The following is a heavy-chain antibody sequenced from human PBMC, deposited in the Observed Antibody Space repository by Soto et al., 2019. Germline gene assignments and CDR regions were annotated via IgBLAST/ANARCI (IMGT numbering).Heavy chain of an antibody. D-gene: IGHD3-10*01. J-gene: IGHJ6*03. CDR3: ARGLILWVGRLSRRGGYCYDRDV. V-gene: IGHV4-34*01. CDR1: GGSFSGYQ. Sequence: QVQLQQWGAGLLKPSETLSLTCAVYGGSFSGYQWSWIRQTPGQGLELIGEINDSGNSNYNPSLKSRVTIFVDTSKNQFSLKLSSVTAADTAVYYCARGLILWVGRLSRRGGYCYDRDVWGKGTTVTVSS. CDR2: INDSGNS.